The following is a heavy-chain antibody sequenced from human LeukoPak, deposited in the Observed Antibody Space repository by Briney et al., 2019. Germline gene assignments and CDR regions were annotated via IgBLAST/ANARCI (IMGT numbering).Heavy chain of an antibody. D-gene: IGHD3-22*01. CDR2: ISSSGSTI. CDR3: ATLGEVYYYDSSGQGHAFDI. V-gene: IGHV3-48*03. J-gene: IGHJ3*02. Sequence: GGSLRLSCAASGFTISSYEMNWVRQAPGKGLEWVSYISSSGSTIYYAASVKGRFTISRDNAKNSLYLQMNSLRAEDTAVYYCATLGEVYYYDSSGQGHAFDIWGQGTMVTVSS. CDR1: GFTISSYE.